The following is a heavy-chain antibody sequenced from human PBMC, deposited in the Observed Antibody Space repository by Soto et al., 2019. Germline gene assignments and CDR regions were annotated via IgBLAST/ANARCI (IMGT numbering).Heavy chain of an antibody. V-gene: IGHV4-31*11. D-gene: IGHD3-3*01. J-gene: IGHJ6*02. CDR1: GDSIGSGAFY. CDR3: ARALGGVSSSGMDV. CDR2: VSVSGNA. Sequence: QLQESGPGLVAPSQTLSLRCAVSGDSIGSGAFYWTWVRQVPGKGLEWIGFVSVSGNAFYNPSLKSRVAISIETSENQLSLRLLSVTAADAAVYFCARALGGVSSSGMDVWGQGTTDTVSS.